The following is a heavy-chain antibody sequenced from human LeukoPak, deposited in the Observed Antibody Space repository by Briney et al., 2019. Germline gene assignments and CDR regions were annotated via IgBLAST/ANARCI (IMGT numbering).Heavy chain of an antibody. Sequence: PGGSLRLSCAASGFTFSSYAMSWVRQAPGKGLEWVSAISGSGGSTYYADSVKGRFTISRDNSKNTLYLQMNSLRAEDTAVYYCAKTPGPYYYDSSGYSDYWGQGTLVTVSS. J-gene: IGHJ4*02. CDR2: ISGSGGST. D-gene: IGHD3-22*01. V-gene: IGHV3-23*01. CDR1: GFTFSSYA. CDR3: AKTPGPYYYDSSGYSDY.